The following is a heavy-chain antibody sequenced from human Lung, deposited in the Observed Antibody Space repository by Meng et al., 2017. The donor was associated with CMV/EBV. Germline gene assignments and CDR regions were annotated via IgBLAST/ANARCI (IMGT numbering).Heavy chain of an antibody. J-gene: IGHJ5*02. CDR2: ISYGGSGK. CDR1: GFTFSRHA. Sequence: SXKISXAASGFTFSRHAMHWVRQAPGKGLEWVAVISYGGSGKYYADSVRGRFTISTDESKNTLYLQINSLRPEDTAVYYCARDSDSGSYWGDNLLDPWGQGXLVTVSS. D-gene: IGHD1-26*01. CDR3: ARDSDSGSYWGDNLLDP. V-gene: IGHV3-30-3*01.